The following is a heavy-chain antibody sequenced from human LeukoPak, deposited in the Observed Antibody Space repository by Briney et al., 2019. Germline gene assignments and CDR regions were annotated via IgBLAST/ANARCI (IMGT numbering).Heavy chain of an antibody. J-gene: IGHJ4*02. Sequence: GGSLRLSCVASGFTFSDYAMSWVRQAPGKGLEWVSGISDSGRSSYYTDSVKGRCTISRDNSKNTVSLQINNLRTEDTAVYFCARHDSFIPFWGQGTLVTVTS. D-gene: IGHD3-16*02. V-gene: IGHV3-23*01. CDR1: GFTFSDYA. CDR3: ARHDSFIPF. CDR2: ISDSGRSS.